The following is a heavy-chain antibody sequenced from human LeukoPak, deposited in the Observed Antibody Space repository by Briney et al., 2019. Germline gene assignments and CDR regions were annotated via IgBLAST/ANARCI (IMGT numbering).Heavy chain of an antibody. J-gene: IGHJ4*02. Sequence: PSETLSLTCTVSGGSISITNYYWGWIRQPPGKGLEWIGNIYYDGSTYYNPSLKSRVTISVDTSKNQFSLKLSSVTAADTAVYYCARGLRFLDGWGQGTLVTVSS. CDR1: GGSISITNYY. D-gene: IGHD3-3*01. V-gene: IGHV4-39*07. CDR2: IYYDGST. CDR3: ARGLRFLDG.